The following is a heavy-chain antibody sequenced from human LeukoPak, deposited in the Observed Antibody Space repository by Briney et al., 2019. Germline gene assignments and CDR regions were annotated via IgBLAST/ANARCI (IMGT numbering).Heavy chain of an antibody. D-gene: IGHD1-1*01. Sequence: SETLSLTCTVSGGSISSGGYYWSWIRQPPGKGLEWIGYIYHSGSTYYNPSLKSRVTISVDRSKNQFSLNLNSVTAADTAVYYCARVEPPAYYYGMDVWGQGTTVTVSS. CDR3: ARVEPPAYYYGMDV. CDR2: IYHSGST. V-gene: IGHV4-30-2*01. CDR1: GGSISSGGYY. J-gene: IGHJ6*02.